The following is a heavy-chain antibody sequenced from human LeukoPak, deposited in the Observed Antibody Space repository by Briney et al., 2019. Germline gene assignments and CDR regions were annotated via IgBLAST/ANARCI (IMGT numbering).Heavy chain of an antibody. CDR1: GYTLTELS. D-gene: IGHD2-2*03. Sequence: ASVKVSCKVSGYTLTELSMHWVRQAPGKGLEWMGGFDPEDGETIYAQKFQGRVTMTEDTSTDTAYMELSSLRSEDTAVYYCATVGYCSSTSCYQYNWFDPWGQGTLVTVSS. V-gene: IGHV1-24*01. J-gene: IGHJ5*02. CDR3: ATVGYCSSTSCYQYNWFDP. CDR2: FDPEDGET.